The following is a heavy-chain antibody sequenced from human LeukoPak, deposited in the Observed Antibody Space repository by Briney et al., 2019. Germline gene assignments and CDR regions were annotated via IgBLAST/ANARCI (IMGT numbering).Heavy chain of an antibody. Sequence: SETLSLTCTVSGGSISNYYWTWIRQPPGKGLEWIGEINHSGSTNYNPSRKSRVTISVDTPKNQFSLKLSSVTAADTAVYYCARPRAAVLYYFDYWGQGTLVTVSS. D-gene: IGHD6-13*01. J-gene: IGHJ4*02. CDR3: ARPRAAVLYYFDY. CDR2: INHSGST. V-gene: IGHV4-34*01. CDR1: GGSISNYY.